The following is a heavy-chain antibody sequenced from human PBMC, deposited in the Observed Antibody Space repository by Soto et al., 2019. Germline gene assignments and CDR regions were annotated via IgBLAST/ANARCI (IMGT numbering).Heavy chain of an antibody. CDR2: IYYSGST. D-gene: IGHD2-2*01. V-gene: IGHV4-59*01. CDR3: ARFLKTLVPAAEVPSYYCYVMDV. CDR1: GGSISSYY. Sequence: PSETLSLTCTVSGGSISSYYWSWIRQPPGKGLEWIGYIYYSGSTNYNPSLKSRVTISVDTSKNQFSLKLSSVTAADTAVYYCARFLKTLVPAAEVPSYYCYVMDVWGQGTTDIVSS. J-gene: IGHJ6*01.